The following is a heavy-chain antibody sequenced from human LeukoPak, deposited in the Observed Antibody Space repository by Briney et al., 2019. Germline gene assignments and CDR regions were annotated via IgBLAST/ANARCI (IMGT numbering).Heavy chain of an antibody. J-gene: IGHJ3*02. CDR2: IRYDGSNK. Sequence: GGSLRLSCAASGFTLSSYGMHWVRQAPGKGLEWVAFIRYDGSNKYYADSVKGRFTISRDNSKNTLYLQMNSLRAEDTAVYYCAKEILQRSAFLDAFDIWGQGTMVTVSS. CDR3: AKEILQRSAFLDAFDI. CDR1: GFTLSSYG. V-gene: IGHV3-30*02. D-gene: IGHD3-3*01.